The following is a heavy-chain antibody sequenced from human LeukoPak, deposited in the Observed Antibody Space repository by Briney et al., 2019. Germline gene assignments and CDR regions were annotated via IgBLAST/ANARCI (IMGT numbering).Heavy chain of an antibody. CDR3: AKDFNYNDYGGNAFDY. Sequence: QAGGSLRLSCAASGFTFSSYGMHWVRQAPGKGLEWVAFIRYDGSNKYYADSVKGRFTISRDNSKNTLYLQMNSLRAEDTAVYYCAKDFNYNDYGGNAFDYWGQGTLVTVSS. D-gene: IGHD4-23*01. J-gene: IGHJ4*02. CDR1: GFTFSSYG. CDR2: IRYDGSNK. V-gene: IGHV3-30*02.